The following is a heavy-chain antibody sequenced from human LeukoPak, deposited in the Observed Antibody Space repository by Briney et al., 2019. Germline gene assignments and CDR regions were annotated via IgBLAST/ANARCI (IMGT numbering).Heavy chain of an antibody. J-gene: IGHJ4*02. CDR3: ARDRGYYFDY. CDR2: ISSSSTTI. V-gene: IGHV3-48*01. Sequence: GGSLRLSCAASGFTFSSYAMSWVRQAPGKGLEWVSFISSSSTTIYYADSVKGRFTISRDNAKNSLYLQMNSLRAEDTAVYYCARDRGYYFDYWGQGTLVTVSS. CDR1: GFTFSSYA.